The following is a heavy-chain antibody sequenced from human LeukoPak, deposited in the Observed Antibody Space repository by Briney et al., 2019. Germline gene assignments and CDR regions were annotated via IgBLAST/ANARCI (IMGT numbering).Heavy chain of an antibody. J-gene: IGHJ4*02. Sequence: GASVKVSCKASGYTFTGYYMHWVRQAPGQGLEWMGWINPNSGGTNYAQKFQGRVTMTRDTSISTAYMELSRLRSDDTAVYYCARGSPSSHWAAGIDYWGQGTLVTVSS. D-gene: IGHD6-13*01. CDR1: GYTFTGYY. CDR2: INPNSGGT. CDR3: ARGSPSSHWAAGIDY. V-gene: IGHV1-2*02.